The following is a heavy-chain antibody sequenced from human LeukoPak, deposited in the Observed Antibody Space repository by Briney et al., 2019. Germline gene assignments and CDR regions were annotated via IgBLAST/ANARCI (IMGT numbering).Heavy chain of an antibody. Sequence: GGSLRLSCAASGFTFSGYAMSWVRQAPGKGLEWVSAISASGGNTYYADSVKGRFTISRDNSGNTVFLHMNSLRAEDTAFYFCARDRKTGSYYPDYWGRGTLVTVSS. CDR2: ISASGGNT. CDR1: GFTFSGYA. V-gene: IGHV3-23*01. J-gene: IGHJ4*02. CDR3: ARDRKTGSYYPDY. D-gene: IGHD3-10*01.